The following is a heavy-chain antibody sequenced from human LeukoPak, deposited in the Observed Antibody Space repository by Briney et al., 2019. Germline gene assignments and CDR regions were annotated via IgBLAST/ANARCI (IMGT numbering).Heavy chain of an antibody. CDR1: GFTFSSYA. D-gene: IGHD4-17*01. CDR2: ISYDGSNK. CDR3: ARSSEGTTVTTGWFDP. Sequence: GGSLRLSCAASGFTFSSYAMHWVRQAPGKGLEWVAVISYDGSNKYYADSVKGRFTISRDNSKNTLYLQMNSLRAEDTAVYYCARSSEGTTVTTGWFDPWGQGTLVTVSS. J-gene: IGHJ5*02. V-gene: IGHV3-30*04.